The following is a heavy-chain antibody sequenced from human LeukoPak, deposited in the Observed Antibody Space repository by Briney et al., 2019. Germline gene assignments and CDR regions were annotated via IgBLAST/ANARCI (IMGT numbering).Heavy chain of an antibody. CDR3: ARDPGGWYYDILTGYSGSLDY. CDR1: GYTFTGYY. D-gene: IGHD3-9*01. V-gene: IGHV1-2*02. CDR2: INPNSGGT. J-gene: IGHJ4*02. Sequence: ASVKVAFKASGYTFTGYYMHWVRQAPGQGLEWMGWINPNSGGTNYAQKFQGRVTMTRDTSISTAYMELSRLRSDDTAVYYCARDPGGWYYDILTGYSGSLDYWGQGTLVTVSS.